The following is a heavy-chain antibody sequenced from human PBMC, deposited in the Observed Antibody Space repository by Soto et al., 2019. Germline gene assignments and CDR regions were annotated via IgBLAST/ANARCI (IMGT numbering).Heavy chain of an antibody. V-gene: IGHV3-23*01. Sequence: PGGSLRLSCAASGFTFSSYAMSWVRQAPGKGLEWVSAISGSGGSTYYADSVKGRLTISRDNSKNTLYLQMNSLRAEDTAVYYCAKDRLAYVFWSGYYKSALREDGYFDLWGRGPLVTVSS. J-gene: IGHJ2*01. CDR1: GFTFSSYA. D-gene: IGHD3-3*01. CDR3: AKDRLAYVFWSGYYKSALREDGYFDL. CDR2: ISGSGGST.